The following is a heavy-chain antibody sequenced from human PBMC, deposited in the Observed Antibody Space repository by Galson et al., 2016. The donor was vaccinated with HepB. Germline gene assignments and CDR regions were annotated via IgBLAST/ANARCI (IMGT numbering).Heavy chain of an antibody. V-gene: IGHV4-59*01. CDR2: IYDSGTT. J-gene: IGHJ6*02. CDR3: ASLVVATSSGHYGMDI. CDR1: GASITSYY. D-gene: IGHD5-12*01. Sequence: SETLSLTCTVSGASITSYYWNWIRHSPGKGLEWIGYIYDSGTTKYSPSLKSRVTISLDTSQNQFSLKLTSVSAADTAAYYCASLVVATSSGHYGMDIWGQGTTVTVSS.